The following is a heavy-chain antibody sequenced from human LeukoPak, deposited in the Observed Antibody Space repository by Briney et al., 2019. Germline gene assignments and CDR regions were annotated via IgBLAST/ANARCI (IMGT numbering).Heavy chain of an antibody. J-gene: IGHJ4*02. Sequence: SETLSLTCTVSGGSISSYYWSWIRQPPGKGLEWIGYIYYGGTTNYNPSLKSRVTISVDTSKNQFSLKLSSVTAADTAVYYCASALRWSGFDYWGQGTLVTVSS. V-gene: IGHV4-59*12. CDR3: ASALRWSGFDY. CDR1: GGSISSYY. D-gene: IGHD4-23*01. CDR2: IYYGGTT.